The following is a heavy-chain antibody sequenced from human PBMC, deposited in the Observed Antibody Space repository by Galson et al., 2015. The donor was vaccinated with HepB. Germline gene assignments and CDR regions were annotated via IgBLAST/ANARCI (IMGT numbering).Heavy chain of an antibody. CDR1: GFTFSSYG. V-gene: IGHV3-33*01. CDR2: IWYDGSNK. CDR3: ARPGESGYKHYYYMDV. Sequence: SLRLSCAASGFTFSSYGMHWVRQAPGKGLEWVAVIWYDGSNKYYADSVKGRFTISRDNSKNTLYLQMNSLRAEDTAVYYCARPGESGYKHYYYMDVWGKGTTVTVSS. J-gene: IGHJ6*03. D-gene: IGHD2-2*02.